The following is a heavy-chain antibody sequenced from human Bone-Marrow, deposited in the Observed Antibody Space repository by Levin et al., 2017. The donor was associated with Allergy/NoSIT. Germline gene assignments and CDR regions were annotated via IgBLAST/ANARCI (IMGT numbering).Heavy chain of an antibody. V-gene: IGHV4-59*08. CDR2: IYFAGTN. J-gene: IGHJ4*02. CDR1: GGSVDRFF. Sequence: SETLSLTCTVSGGSVDRFFWNWIRQPPGKGLEWIGYIYFAGTNNYNPSLKSRVTMSVDTSKNPFSLKLTSFSAAATAVSYFARQHHTAMIIGDYCRQGILVSVSS. D-gene: IGHD5-18*01. CDR3: ARQHHTAMIIGDY.